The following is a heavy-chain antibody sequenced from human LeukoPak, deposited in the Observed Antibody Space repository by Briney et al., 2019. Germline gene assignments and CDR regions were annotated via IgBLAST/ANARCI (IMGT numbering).Heavy chain of an antibody. CDR3: ARVRALLYYYDSSGYYGTLGYCYYYYMDV. CDR1: GGSFSGYY. D-gene: IGHD3-22*01. Sequence: TSETLSLTCAVYGGSFSGYYWSWIRQPPGKGLEWIGEINHSGSTNYNPSLKSRVTISVDTSKNQFSLKLSSVTAADTAVYYCARVRALLYYYDSSGYYGTLGYCYYYYMDVWGKGTTVTVSS. V-gene: IGHV4-34*01. CDR2: INHSGST. J-gene: IGHJ6*03.